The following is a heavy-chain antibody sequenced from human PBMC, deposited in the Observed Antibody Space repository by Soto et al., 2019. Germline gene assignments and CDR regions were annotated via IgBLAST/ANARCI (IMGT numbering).Heavy chain of an antibody. D-gene: IGHD1-1*01. V-gene: IGHV3-74*01. Sequence: EVQLVESGGGLVQPGGSLRLACAASGFTFSMYWMHWVRQVPGKGPEWVSRINDDGISTNYADSVQGRFTIARDKAKDTLDLQMNALRVEDTAVYYCTRGPPSTSTVTGAFWCQGTLVTVSS. CDR2: INDDGIST. J-gene: IGHJ4*02. CDR3: TRGPPSTSTVTGAF. CDR1: GFTFSMYW.